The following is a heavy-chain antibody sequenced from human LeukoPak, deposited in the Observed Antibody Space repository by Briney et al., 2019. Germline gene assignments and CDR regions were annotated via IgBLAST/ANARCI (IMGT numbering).Heavy chain of an antibody. CDR1: GFTFSSYW. D-gene: IGHD3-10*01. J-gene: IGHJ4*02. Sequence: PGGSLRLSCAASGFTFSSYWMHWVRQAPGKGLVWVSRIDTDGSSTGYADSVKGRFTVSRDNAKNTLYLQMNSLRAEDTAVYYCARVGGSSDFDYWGQGTLVTVSS. V-gene: IGHV3-74*01. CDR2: IDTDGSST. CDR3: ARVGGSSDFDY.